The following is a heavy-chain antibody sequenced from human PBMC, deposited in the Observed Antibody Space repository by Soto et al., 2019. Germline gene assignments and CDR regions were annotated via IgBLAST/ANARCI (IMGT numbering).Heavy chain of an antibody. CDR1: AFSSHHHA. CDR2: IHWNNGAT. Sequence: PGGSLRLSCVASAFSSHHHAIHWVRQGPGKGLGWVSGIHWNNGATGYADSVKGRFTIFKDNVKNSVYLQMNSLRTDDTAFYYCTEDILPGGADVWGQGTTVTVSS. V-gene: IGHV3-9*02. CDR3: TEDILPGGADV. D-gene: IGHD3-16*01. J-gene: IGHJ6*02.